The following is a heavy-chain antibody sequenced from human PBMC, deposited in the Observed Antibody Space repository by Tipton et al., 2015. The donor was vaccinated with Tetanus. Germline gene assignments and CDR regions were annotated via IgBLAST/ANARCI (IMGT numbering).Heavy chain of an antibody. D-gene: IGHD1-1*01. J-gene: IGHJ4*02. Sequence: TLSLTCTVSGGSVRSGDYSWNWIRQTPGKGLEWLAYVSYSGRTNSNYSLKSRITISQDTSKNQFSLRLTSVTAADTAVYYCARANNEFPTKGPFDSWGQGRLFIVSS. CDR1: GGSVRSGDYS. V-gene: IGHV4-61*08. CDR2: VSYSGRT. CDR3: ARANNEFPTKGPFDS.